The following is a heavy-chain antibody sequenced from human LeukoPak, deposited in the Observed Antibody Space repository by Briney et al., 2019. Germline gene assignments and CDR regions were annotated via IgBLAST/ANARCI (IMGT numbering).Heavy chain of an antibody. Sequence: SETLSLTCAVYGGSFSGYYWSWIRQPPGKGLEWVGEINHGGSTNYNPSLKSRATISVDTSNNQISLKLSSVTAADTAVYYCARLTSSSWYYYYDGMDIWGQGTTVTVSS. J-gene: IGHJ6*02. CDR1: GGSFSGYY. CDR3: ARLTSSSWYYYYDGMDI. CDR2: INHGGST. D-gene: IGHD6-13*01. V-gene: IGHV4-34*01.